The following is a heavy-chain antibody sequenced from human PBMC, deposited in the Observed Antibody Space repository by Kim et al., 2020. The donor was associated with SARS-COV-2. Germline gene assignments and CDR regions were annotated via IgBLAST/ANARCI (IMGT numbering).Heavy chain of an antibody. CDR1: GFTVTDYW. Sequence: GGSLRLSCATSGFTVTDYWMHWVRQAPGKGLVWVSRIRSVGTGISYADSVKGRFTISRDNVNNTLYLQMNNLRAEDTALYYCTSDTVLYALDVWGQGTPVTVSS. CDR2: IRSVGTGI. J-gene: IGHJ6*02. D-gene: IGHD4-4*01. CDR3: TSDTVLYALDV. V-gene: IGHV3-74*01.